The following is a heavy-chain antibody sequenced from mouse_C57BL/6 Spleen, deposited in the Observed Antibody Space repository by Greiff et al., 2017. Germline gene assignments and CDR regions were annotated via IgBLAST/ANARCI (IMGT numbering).Heavy chain of an antibody. Sequence: QVQLQQPGAELVKPGASVTLSCKASGYTFTSYWMHWVKQRPGQGLEWIGMIHPNSGSTNYNEKLKSKATLTVDKSSSTAYMQLSSLTSEDSAVYYCARYRSNYGGYFDYWGQGTTLTVSS. D-gene: IGHD2-5*01. V-gene: IGHV1-64*01. CDR3: ARYRSNYGGYFDY. CDR1: GYTFTSYW. CDR2: IHPNSGST. J-gene: IGHJ2*01.